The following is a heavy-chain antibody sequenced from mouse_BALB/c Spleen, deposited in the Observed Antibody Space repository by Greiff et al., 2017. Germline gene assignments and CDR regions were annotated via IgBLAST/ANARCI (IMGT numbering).Heavy chain of an antibody. Sequence: QVQLQQSGAELAKPGASVKMSCKASGYTFTSYWMHWVKQRPGQGLEWIGYINPSTGYTEYNQKFKDKATLTADKSSSTAYMQLSSLTSEDSAVYYCARYDDGYFPDYWGQGTTLTVSS. CDR3: ARYDDGYFPDY. CDR2: INPSTGYT. V-gene: IGHV1-7*01. J-gene: IGHJ2*01. CDR1: GYTFTSYW. D-gene: IGHD2-3*01.